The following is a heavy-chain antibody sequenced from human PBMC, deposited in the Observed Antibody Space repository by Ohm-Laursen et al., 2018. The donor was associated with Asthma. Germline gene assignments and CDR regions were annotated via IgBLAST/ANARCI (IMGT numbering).Heavy chain of an antibody. V-gene: IGHV1-46*01. CDR2: INPSGGST. Sequence: VSSVKVSCNASGYTFTSYYMHWVRQAPGQGLEWMGIINPSGGSTSYAQKFQGRVTMTRDTSTSTVYMELSSLRSEDTAVYYCARDSSDYGDYVNAFDIWGQGTMVTVSS. CDR3: ARDSSDYGDYVNAFDI. J-gene: IGHJ3*02. CDR1: GYTFTSYY. D-gene: IGHD4-17*01.